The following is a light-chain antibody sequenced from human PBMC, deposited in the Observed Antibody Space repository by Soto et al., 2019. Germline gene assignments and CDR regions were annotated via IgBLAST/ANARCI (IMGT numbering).Light chain of an antibody. Sequence: QSVLTQPASVSGSPGQSITISCTGTSGDVDSHYVAWYQQHPNKAPKLLIYEGNNRPSGVSDRFSGSKSGNTASLTISGLQAEDEADYYCSSHTPSITLFGGGTKVTVL. CDR2: EGN. CDR1: SGDVDSHY. CDR3: SSHTPSITL. J-gene: IGLJ2*01. V-gene: IGLV2-14*03.